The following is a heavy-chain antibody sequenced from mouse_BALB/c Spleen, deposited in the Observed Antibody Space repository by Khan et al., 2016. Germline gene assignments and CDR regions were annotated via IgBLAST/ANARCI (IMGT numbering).Heavy chain of an antibody. J-gene: IGHJ3*01. Sequence: EVQLQESGPGLVKPSQSLSLTCTVTGYSITSDYVWNWIRQFPGNKLEWMGYISYSGNTHYIPSLKSRISITRDTSKNQFFLQLNSVTTEDTATYYCAREDYSWFAYWGQGTLVTVSA. CDR2: ISYSGNT. CDR3: AREDYSWFAY. V-gene: IGHV3-2*02. CDR1: GYSITSDYV. D-gene: IGHD1-1*02.